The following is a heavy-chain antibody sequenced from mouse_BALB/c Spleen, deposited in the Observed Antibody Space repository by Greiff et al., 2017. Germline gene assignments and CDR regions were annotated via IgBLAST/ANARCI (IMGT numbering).Heavy chain of an antibody. Sequence: EVKLVESGGDLVKPGGSLKLSCAASGFTFSSYGMSWVRQTPDKRLEWVATISSGGSYTYYPDSVKGRFTISRDNAKNTLYLQMSSLKSEDTAMYYCASPCDGDYYAMDYWGQGTSVTVSS. CDR2: ISSGGSYT. CDR3: ASPCDGDYYAMDY. CDR1: GFTFSSYG. V-gene: IGHV5-6*01. J-gene: IGHJ4*01.